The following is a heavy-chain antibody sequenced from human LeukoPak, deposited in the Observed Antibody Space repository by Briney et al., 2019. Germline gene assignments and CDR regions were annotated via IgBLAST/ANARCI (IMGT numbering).Heavy chain of an antibody. D-gene: IGHD1-26*01. CDR2: IWYDGSNK. Sequence: PGGSLRLPCAASGFTFSTYGMHWVRQAPGKGLEWVTLIWYDGSNKHYADSVKGRFTISRDNSKNTLYLQMNSLRAEDTAVYYCVRDLGGRSGHWGQGTLVTVSS. CDR1: GFTFSTYG. J-gene: IGHJ4*02. V-gene: IGHV3-33*01. CDR3: VRDLGGRSGH.